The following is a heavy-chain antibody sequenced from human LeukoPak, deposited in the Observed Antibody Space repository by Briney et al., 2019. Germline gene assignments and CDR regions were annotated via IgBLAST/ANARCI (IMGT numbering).Heavy chain of an antibody. D-gene: IGHD3-22*01. CDR1: GFTVRSNY. Sequence: GGSLRLSCAASGFTVRSNYMSWVRQAPGKGVEWVAVISYDGSNKYYADAVKGRFTISRDNSKNTLYLQMNSLRAEDTAVYYCAKGAEYYYDSSGYLDYWGQGTLVTVSS. CDR3: AKGAEYYYDSSGYLDY. V-gene: IGHV3-30*18. J-gene: IGHJ4*02. CDR2: ISYDGSNK.